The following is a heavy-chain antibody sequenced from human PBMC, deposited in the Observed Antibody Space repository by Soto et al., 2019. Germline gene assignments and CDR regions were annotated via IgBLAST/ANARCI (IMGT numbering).Heavy chain of an antibody. CDR1: GGTFSSYA. CDR2: ISAYNGNT. Sequence: ASVKVSCKASGGTFSSYAISWVRQAPGQGLEWMGWISAYNGNTNYAQKLQGRVTMTTDTSTSTAYVERRSLRSDDTAVYYCARDKRRAATVYGLWNWFDHWGQGTLVTVS. CDR3: ARDKRRAATVYGLWNWFDH. V-gene: IGHV1-18*01. J-gene: IGHJ5*02. D-gene: IGHD6-13*01.